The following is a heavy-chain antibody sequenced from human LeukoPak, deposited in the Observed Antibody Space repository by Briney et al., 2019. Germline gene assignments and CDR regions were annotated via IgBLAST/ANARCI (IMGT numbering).Heavy chain of an antibody. CDR3: TRRQRLTSFDY. D-gene: IGHD6-25*01. J-gene: IGHJ4*02. V-gene: IGHV3-74*01. CDR2: INTDGSSS. CDR1: GFTFSSYW. Sequence: PGGSLRLSCAASGFTFSSYWMHWVRQAPGKGLMWVSRINTDGSSSTYADSVKGRFTISRDNAKDTLYLQMNSLRVGDTAVYYCTRRQRLTSFDYWGQGTLVSVAS.